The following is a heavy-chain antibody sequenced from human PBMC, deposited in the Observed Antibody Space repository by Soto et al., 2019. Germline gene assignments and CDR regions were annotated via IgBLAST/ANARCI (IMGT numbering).Heavy chain of an antibody. CDR2: IVVGSGNT. J-gene: IGHJ4*02. Sequence: ASVEVSCKASGFTFTSSAVQWVRQARGQRLEWIGWIVVGSGNTNYAQKFQERVTITRDMSTSTAYMELSSLRSEDPAVYYCAVYTWIQLSDFDYWGQGTLVTVSS. CDR1: GFTFTSSA. CDR3: AVYTWIQLSDFDY. D-gene: IGHD5-18*01. V-gene: IGHV1-58*01.